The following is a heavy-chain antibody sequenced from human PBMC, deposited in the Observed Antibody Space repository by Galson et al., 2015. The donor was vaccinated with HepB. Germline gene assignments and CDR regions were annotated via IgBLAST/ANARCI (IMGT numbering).Heavy chain of an antibody. Sequence: CAISGDSVSSNSAVWNWIRQSPSRGLEWLGRTYYRSKWYKDYALFVKSRITINADTSRNQISLQLNSMTPEDTAVYYWAYGVDVWGQGTTVTVSS. J-gene: IGHJ6*02. V-gene: IGHV6-1*01. CDR3: AYGVDV. CDR1: GDSVSSNSAV. CDR2: TYYRSKWYK.